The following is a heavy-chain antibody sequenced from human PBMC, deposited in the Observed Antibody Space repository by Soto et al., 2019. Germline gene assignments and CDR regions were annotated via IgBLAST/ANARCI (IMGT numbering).Heavy chain of an antibody. D-gene: IGHD3-22*01. Sequence: PGGSLRLSCAASGFTFSSYGMHWVRQAPGKGLEWVAVIWYDGSNKYYADSVKGRFTISRDNSKNTLYLQMNSLRAEDTAVYYCAREVYYDSSGTPNFSMDYYYGMDVWGQGTTVTVSS. V-gene: IGHV3-33*01. CDR1: GFTFSSYG. CDR3: AREVYYDSSGTPNFSMDYYYGMDV. J-gene: IGHJ6*02. CDR2: IWYDGSNK.